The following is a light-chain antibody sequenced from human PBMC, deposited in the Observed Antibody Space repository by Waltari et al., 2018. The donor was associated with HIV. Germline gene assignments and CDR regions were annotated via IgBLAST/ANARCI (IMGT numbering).Light chain of an antibody. CDR1: SSGIHRYNL. J-gene: IGLJ1*01. CDR3: CSYAGDSNYV. V-gene: IGLV2-23*01. CDR2: ESN. Sequence: QSALTQPASASGSLGQSISIPRSGTSSGIHRYNLVLWYPVSPGKAPNRIFHESNKRPSGVPDLFYGSKSGKAVSLTISGRQTEADSAYYFCSYAGDSNYVFGTVTKVTV.